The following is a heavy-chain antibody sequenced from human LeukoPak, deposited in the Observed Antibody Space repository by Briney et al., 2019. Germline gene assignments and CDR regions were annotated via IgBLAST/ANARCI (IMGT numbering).Heavy chain of an antibody. Sequence: GGSLRLSCAASGFPLSDYGMHWVRQAPGKGLEWVSLIWYDGSNKYYADSVKGRFTISRDDSKNTLYLQMNSLRAEDTALYYCARDRAMVVGSSWYFDYWGQGTLVTVSS. D-gene: IGHD5-18*01. CDR3: ARDRAMVVGSSWYFDY. CDR2: IWYDGSNK. V-gene: IGHV3-33*01. J-gene: IGHJ4*02. CDR1: GFPLSDYG.